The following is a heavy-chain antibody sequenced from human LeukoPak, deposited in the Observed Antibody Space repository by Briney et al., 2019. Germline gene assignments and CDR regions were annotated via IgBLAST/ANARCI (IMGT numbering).Heavy chain of an antibody. J-gene: IGHJ6*02. CDR1: GFSFSHYS. CDR2: IGVGGRPT. Sequence: GGSLRLSCAASGFSFSHYSMTWARQASGKGLEWISYIGVGGRPTNYADSVKARFTISRDDAQNSLYLQMNSLRAEDTAVYYCAKNTWKSSDSGRGRMDVWGQGATVTVSS. D-gene: IGHD3-10*01. CDR3: AKNTWKSSDSGRGRMDV. V-gene: IGHV3-48*01.